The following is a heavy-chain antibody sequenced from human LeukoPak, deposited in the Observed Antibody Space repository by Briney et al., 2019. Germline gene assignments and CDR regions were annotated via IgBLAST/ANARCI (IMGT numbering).Heavy chain of an antibody. V-gene: IGHV4-59*01. Sequence: SETLSLTCTVSGDSISRYYWSWIRQSPGKGLEWIGYIYYSGSTNYSPSLKSRVTISVDTSKNQFSLKLSSVTAADTAVYYCARGDDSSGFSEHFDYWGQGTLVTVSS. CDR1: GDSISRYY. D-gene: IGHD3-22*01. CDR2: IYYSGST. J-gene: IGHJ4*02. CDR3: ARGDDSSGFSEHFDY.